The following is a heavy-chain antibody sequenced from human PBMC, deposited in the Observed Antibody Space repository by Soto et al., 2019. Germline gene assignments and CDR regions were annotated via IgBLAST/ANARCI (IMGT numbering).Heavy chain of an antibody. V-gene: IGHV4-30-2*01. Sequence: QLQLQESGSGLVKPSQTLSLTCAVSGGSISSGGYSWSWIRQPPGKGLEWIGYIYHSGSTYYNPYLTSRVTVSVDRSKNQFSLKLISVTAADTAVYYCARYYYYGSGAFDPWGQGTLVTVSS. CDR1: GGSISSGGYS. D-gene: IGHD3-10*01. CDR2: IYHSGST. CDR3: ARYYYYGSGAFDP. J-gene: IGHJ5*02.